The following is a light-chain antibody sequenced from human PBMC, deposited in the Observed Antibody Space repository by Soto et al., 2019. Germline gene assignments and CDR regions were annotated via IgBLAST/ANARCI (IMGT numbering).Light chain of an antibody. CDR3: QQYDSSAEIT. Sequence: EIVLTQSPGTLSLSPGERATLSCWASQSVSSSYLAWYQQKPGQGPRLLIYGASSRATGIPDRFSGSGSGTDFTLTISRLEPEDFAVYYCQQYDSSAEITFGQGTRLEMK. CDR1: QSVSSSY. V-gene: IGKV3-20*01. CDR2: GAS. J-gene: IGKJ5*01.